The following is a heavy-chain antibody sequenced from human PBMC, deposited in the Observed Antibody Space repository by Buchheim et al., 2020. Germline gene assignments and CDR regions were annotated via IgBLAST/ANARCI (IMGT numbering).Heavy chain of an antibody. D-gene: IGHD2-2*01. Sequence: QVQLVESGGGVVQPGRSLRLSCAASGFTFSSYGMHWVRQAPGTGLEWVAVISYDGSNKYYADSVQGRFTISRDNSKNTLHLQMNSLRAEDTAVYYCAKGRRYCSSTSCYWDWFDPWGQGTL. CDR3: AKGRRYCSSTSCYWDWFDP. J-gene: IGHJ5*02. CDR1: GFTFSSYG. V-gene: IGHV3-30*18. CDR2: ISYDGSNK.